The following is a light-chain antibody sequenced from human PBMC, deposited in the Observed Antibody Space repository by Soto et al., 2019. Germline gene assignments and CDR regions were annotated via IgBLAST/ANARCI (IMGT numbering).Light chain of an antibody. CDR1: QSITTW. Sequence: IQMTQSPSTLSASVGDRVTITCRASQSITTWLAWYQQKPGKAPKLLIYKASSLESGVPSRFSGSGSGTEFTLTINSLQPDDFATYYCQQYSNYWTFGQGTKVEIK. CDR3: QQYSNYWT. J-gene: IGKJ1*01. CDR2: KAS. V-gene: IGKV1-5*03.